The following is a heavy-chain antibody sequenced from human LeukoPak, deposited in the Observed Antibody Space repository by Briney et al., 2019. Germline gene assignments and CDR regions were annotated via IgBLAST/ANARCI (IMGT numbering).Heavy chain of an antibody. CDR3: TRDGGVAVTPLDFDF. J-gene: IGHJ4*02. CDR2: ISYSGST. Sequence: SETLSLTCTVSGASISSHYWSWIRQSPGKGLEWIGYISYSGSTDYNPSLKSRVTLSVDTSKNQISPRLSSVTAADTAVYYCTRDGGVAVTPLDFDFWGQGTLVTVSS. V-gene: IGHV4-59*11. CDR1: GASISSHY. D-gene: IGHD6-19*01.